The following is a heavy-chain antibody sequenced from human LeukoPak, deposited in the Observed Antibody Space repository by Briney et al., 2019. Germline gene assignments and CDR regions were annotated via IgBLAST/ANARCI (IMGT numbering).Heavy chain of an antibody. CDR2: INPSGGST. Sequence: ASVKVSCKASGYTFTSYYMHWVRQAPGQGLEWMGIINPSGGSTSYAQKFQGRATMTRDTSTSTVYMELSSLRSEDTAVYYCARSPNYYDSSGYPDYWGQGTLVTVSS. CDR1: GYTFTSYY. J-gene: IGHJ4*02. V-gene: IGHV1-46*01. D-gene: IGHD3-22*01. CDR3: ARSPNYYDSSGYPDY.